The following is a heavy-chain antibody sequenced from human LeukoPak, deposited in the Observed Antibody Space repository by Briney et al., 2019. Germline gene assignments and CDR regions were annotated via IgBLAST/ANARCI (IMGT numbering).Heavy chain of an antibody. J-gene: IGHJ6*02. CDR2: ISYTGSNK. V-gene: IGHV3-30-3*01. CDR3: ARGVGSYCYDYYYGLDV. CDR1: GVSISSNY. Sequence: GGTLRLSCAASGVSISSNYMSWVGQAPGGGVEGGARISYTGSNKNYADSVKGGFTISRDNSKNTLYLQMNRVRAEDPAFYYWARGVGSYCYDYYYGLDVWGQETTVTVSS. D-gene: IGHD5-18*01.